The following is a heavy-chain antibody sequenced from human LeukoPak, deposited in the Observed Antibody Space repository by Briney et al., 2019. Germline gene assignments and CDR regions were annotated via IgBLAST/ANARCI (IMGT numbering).Heavy chain of an antibody. J-gene: IGHJ4*02. Sequence: SETLSLTCTVSGGSVSSADYYWSWIRQPPGKGLEWIGEINHSGSTNYNPSLKSRVTISVDTSKNQFSLKLSSVTAADTAVYYCARVGGYYYDPGGYWGQGTLVTVSS. CDR3: ARVGGYYYDPGGY. CDR1: GGSVSSADYY. V-gene: IGHV4-34*01. D-gene: IGHD3-22*01. CDR2: INHSGST.